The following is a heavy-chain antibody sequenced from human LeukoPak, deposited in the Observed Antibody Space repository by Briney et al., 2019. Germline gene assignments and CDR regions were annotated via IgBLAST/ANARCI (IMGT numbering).Heavy chain of an antibody. Sequence: ASVKVSCKASGGALSNYAFSWVRQAPGQGLEWMGGIIPIFATANYAQKFQGRIKITMDQSTRTAYMELSSLRSEDTAVYYCARVRYRAARPSSSYYYYYMDVWGKGTTVTVSS. J-gene: IGHJ6*03. CDR3: ARVRYRAARPSSSYYYYYMDV. CDR1: GGALSNYA. D-gene: IGHD6-6*01. CDR2: IIPIFATA. V-gene: IGHV1-69*05.